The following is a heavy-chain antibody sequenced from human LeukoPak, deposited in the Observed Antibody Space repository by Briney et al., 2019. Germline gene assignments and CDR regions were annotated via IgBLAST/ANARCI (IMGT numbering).Heavy chain of an antibody. CDR2: ISGSGGST. J-gene: IGHJ3*02. Sequence: GGSLRLSCAASGFTFSSYAMSWVRQAPGEGLKWVSAISGSGGSTYYADSVKGRFTISRDNSRNTLYLQMNSLRAEDTAVYYCAKDHGARYSGFDAFDIWGQGTMVTVSS. CDR1: GFTFSSYA. D-gene: IGHD6-13*01. CDR3: AKDHGARYSGFDAFDI. V-gene: IGHV3-23*01.